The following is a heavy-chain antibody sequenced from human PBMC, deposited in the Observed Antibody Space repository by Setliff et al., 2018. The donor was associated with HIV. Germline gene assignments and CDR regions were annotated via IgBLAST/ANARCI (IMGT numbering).Heavy chain of an antibody. CDR1: GGSISGYH. D-gene: IGHD6-6*01. CDR2: IYISGST. Sequence: SETLSLTCTVSGGSISGYHWNWLRQTPGKGLEWIGYIYISGSTNYNPSLKSRVTISEDTSKNQFSLKLSSVTAADTAVYYCARHSDIAARRTYFDYWGQGTLVTVSS. CDR3: ARHSDIAARRTYFDY. V-gene: IGHV4-4*09. J-gene: IGHJ4*02.